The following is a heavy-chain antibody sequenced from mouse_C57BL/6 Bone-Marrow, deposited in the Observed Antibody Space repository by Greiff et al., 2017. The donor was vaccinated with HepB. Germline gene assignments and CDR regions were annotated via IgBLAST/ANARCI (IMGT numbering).Heavy chain of an antibody. CDR1: GYTFTSYN. V-gene: IGHV1-12*01. Sequence: QVQLKESGAELVRPGASVKMSCKASGYTFTSYNMHWVKQTPRQGLEWIGAIYPGNGDTSYNQKFKGKATLTVDKSSSTAYMQLSSLTSEDSAVYFCARDEGIYYGSSYWYFDVWGTGTTVTVSS. CDR3: ARDEGIYYGSSYWYFDV. J-gene: IGHJ1*03. D-gene: IGHD1-1*01. CDR2: IYPGNGDT.